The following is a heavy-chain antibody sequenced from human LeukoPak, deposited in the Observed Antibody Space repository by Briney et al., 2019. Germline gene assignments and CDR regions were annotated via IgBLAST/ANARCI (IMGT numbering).Heavy chain of an antibody. D-gene: IGHD3/OR15-3a*01. V-gene: IGHV3-23*01. J-gene: IGHJ4*02. Sequence: GGSLRLSCAASGFIFSSYAMSWVRQAPGKGLEWVSGISGNGITTYYADSVKGRFTISRDKSQNTLHLQMNSLRAEDTAAYYCAKDQSIWTGYYRGPYFDYWGQGTLVTVSS. CDR2: ISGNGITT. CDR1: GFIFSSYA. CDR3: AKDQSIWTGYYRGPYFDY.